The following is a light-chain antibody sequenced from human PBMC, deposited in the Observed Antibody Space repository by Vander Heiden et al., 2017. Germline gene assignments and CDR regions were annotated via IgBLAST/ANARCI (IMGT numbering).Light chain of an antibody. Sequence: EILLPQSPGTLSVSPGERATLSCRARQSVSSNLAWYQQKPGQAPRLLIYGASTRATGIPARFSGSGSGTEFTLTISSLQSEDFAVYYCQQYNNWPRTFGQGIKVEIK. CDR3: QQYNNWPRT. CDR2: GAS. CDR1: QSVSSN. V-gene: IGKV3-15*01. J-gene: IGKJ1*01.